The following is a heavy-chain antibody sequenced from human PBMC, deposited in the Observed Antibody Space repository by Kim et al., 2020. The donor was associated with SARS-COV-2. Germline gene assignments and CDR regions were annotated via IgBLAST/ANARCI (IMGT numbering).Heavy chain of an antibody. D-gene: IGHD6-19*01. CDR2: ISNDGSKK. J-gene: IGHJ6*02. CDR3: ARYSSGEHYFYYALDV. V-gene: IGHV3-30*03. CDR1: GFHFLVYG. Sequence: GGSLRLSCAASGFHFLVYGMHWVRQAPGKGLEWVAVISNDGSKKFYADSVKGRFTISRDNSKNTLYLQMNSLSAEDTAVYYCARYSSGEHYFYYALDVWGQGTTVTVSS.